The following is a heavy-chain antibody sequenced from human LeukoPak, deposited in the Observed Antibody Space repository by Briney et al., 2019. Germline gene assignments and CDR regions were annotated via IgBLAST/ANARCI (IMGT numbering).Heavy chain of an antibody. CDR1: GYIFTGYY. J-gene: IGHJ4*02. Sequence: ASVKVSCKASGYIFTGYYMKWVRQAPGQGLEWMGWLHPNSGGTNYAQKFQGRITLTRDTSISTAYMELSSLTSDDTAVYFCARWQEGSGTYYIDYWGQGTLVTDSS. V-gene: IGHV1-2*02. D-gene: IGHD3-10*01. CDR3: ARWQEGSGTYYIDY. CDR2: LHPNSGGT.